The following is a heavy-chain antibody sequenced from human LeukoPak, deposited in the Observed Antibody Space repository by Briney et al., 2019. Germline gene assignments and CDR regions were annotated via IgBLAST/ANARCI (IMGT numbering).Heavy chain of an antibody. J-gene: IGHJ4*02. CDR2: IYYSGST. CDR3: ARGGSTPFDY. V-gene: IGHV4-59*07. Sequence: SDTLSLTCTVSGGSISSYYWSWIRQPPGKGLEWIGYIYYSGSTNYNPSLKSRVTISVDTSKNQFSLKLSSVTAADTAVYYCARGGSTPFDYWGQGTLVTVSS. CDR1: GGSISSYY. D-gene: IGHD6-13*01.